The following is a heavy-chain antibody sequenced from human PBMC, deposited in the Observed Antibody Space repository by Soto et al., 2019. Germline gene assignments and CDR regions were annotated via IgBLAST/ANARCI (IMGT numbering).Heavy chain of an antibody. CDR1: GFTFSNYA. D-gene: IGHD1-1*01. Sequence: GGSLRLSCAASGFTFSNYAMHWVRQAPGKGLEWVALTSYDGNNEYYTDSVKGRFTISRDNSKNTLFLRMNSPRPEDTAVYYCAKDKGVFNWATSYFDYWGQGALVTVPQ. CDR3: AKDKGVFNWATSYFDY. V-gene: IGHV3-30*18. CDR2: TSYDGNNE. J-gene: IGHJ4*02.